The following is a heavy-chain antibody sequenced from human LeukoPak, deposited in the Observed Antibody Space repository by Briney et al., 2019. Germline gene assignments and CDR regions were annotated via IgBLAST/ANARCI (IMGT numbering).Heavy chain of an antibody. J-gene: IGHJ6*02. CDR2: IRSKANSYAT. Sequence: GGSLRLSCAAAGFTFIGSAIHWVRQPSGKGREWVGRIRSKANSYATAYAASVKGRFTISRDDSKNTAYLQMNSLKTDDTAVYYCTRLVTSVGMDVWGQGTTVTVSS. CDR1: GFTFIGSA. CDR3: TRLVTSVGMDV. V-gene: IGHV3-73*01. D-gene: IGHD2/OR15-2a*01.